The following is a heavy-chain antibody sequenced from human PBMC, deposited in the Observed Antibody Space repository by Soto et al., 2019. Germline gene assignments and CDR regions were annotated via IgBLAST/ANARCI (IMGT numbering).Heavy chain of an antibody. CDR1: GYTFTSYG. Sequence: ASVKVSCKASGYTFTSYGISWVRQAPGQGLEWMGWISAYNGNTNYAQKLQGRVTMITDTSTSTAYMELRSLRSDDTAVYYCARHPKYYYDSSGYYSTYYFDYWGQGTLVTVSS. D-gene: IGHD3-22*01. CDR3: ARHPKYYYDSSGYYSTYYFDY. CDR2: ISAYNGNT. J-gene: IGHJ4*02. V-gene: IGHV1-18*01.